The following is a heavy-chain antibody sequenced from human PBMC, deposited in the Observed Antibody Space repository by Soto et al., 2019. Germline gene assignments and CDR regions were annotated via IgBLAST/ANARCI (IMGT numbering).Heavy chain of an antibody. J-gene: IGHJ3*02. CDR2: VYYSGST. Sequence: SETLSLTCTVSGGSIDSYYWTWIRQPPGKGLEWIGYVYYSGSTYYNPSLKSRVTISVDTSKNQFSLKLSSVTAADTAVYYCARGGIVVVVAARDAFDIWGQGTMVTVSS. D-gene: IGHD2-15*01. V-gene: IGHV4-59*12. CDR3: ARGGIVVVVAARDAFDI. CDR1: GGSIDSYY.